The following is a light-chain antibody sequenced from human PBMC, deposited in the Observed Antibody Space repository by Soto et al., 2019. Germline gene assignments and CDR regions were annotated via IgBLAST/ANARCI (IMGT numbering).Light chain of an antibody. CDR3: QSYDNSLSGSWV. V-gene: IGLV1-44*01. CDR2: SNS. J-gene: IGLJ3*02. CDR1: RSNIGSNN. Sequence: QSVLTQPPSVSGTPGQRVTISCSGSRSNIGSNNVYWYQQLPGTAPKLLIYSNSNRPSGVPDRFSGSKSGTSASLAINGLQAEDEAHYYCQSYDNSLSGSWVFGGGTKVTVL.